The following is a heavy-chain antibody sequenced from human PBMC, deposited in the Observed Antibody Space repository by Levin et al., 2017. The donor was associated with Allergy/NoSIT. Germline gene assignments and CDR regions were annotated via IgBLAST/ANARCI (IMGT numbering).Heavy chain of an antibody. V-gene: IGHV4-59*01. CDR2: IYYSGST. D-gene: IGHD3-10*01. CDR1: GGSISSYY. J-gene: IGHJ4*02. CDR3: ARVGHYGSGSAFDY. Sequence: SQTLSLTCTVSGGSISSYYWSWIRQPPGKGLEWIGYIYYSGSTNYNPSLTSRVTISVDTSKNQFSLKLSSVTAADTAVYYCARVGHYGSGSAFDYWGQGTLVTVSS.